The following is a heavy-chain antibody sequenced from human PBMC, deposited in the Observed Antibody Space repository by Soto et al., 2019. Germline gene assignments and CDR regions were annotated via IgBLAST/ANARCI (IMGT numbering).Heavy chain of an antibody. J-gene: IGHJ3*02. V-gene: IGHV3-23*01. CDR1: GFTFSSYA. D-gene: IGHD3-9*01. Sequence: GGSLRLSCAASGFTFSSYAMSWVRQAPGKGLEWVSAISGSGGSTYYADSVKGRFTISRDNSKNTLYLQMNSLRAEDTAVYYCAKDMYYDILTGLAAFDIWGQGTMVTVSS. CDR3: AKDMYYDILTGLAAFDI. CDR2: ISGSGGST.